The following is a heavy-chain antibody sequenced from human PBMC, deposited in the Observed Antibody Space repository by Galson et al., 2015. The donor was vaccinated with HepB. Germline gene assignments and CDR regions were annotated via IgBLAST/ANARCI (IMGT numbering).Heavy chain of an antibody. CDR3: AKDFWSGPSAIDY. Sequence: SLRLSCAASGFTFSSYAMSWVRQAPGKGLEWVSAISGSGGSTYYADSVKGRFTISRDNSKNTLYLQMNSLRAEDTAVYYCAKDFWSGPSAIDYWGQGTLVTVSS. CDR2: ISGSGGST. J-gene: IGHJ4*02. V-gene: IGHV3-23*01. D-gene: IGHD3-3*01. CDR1: GFTFSSYA.